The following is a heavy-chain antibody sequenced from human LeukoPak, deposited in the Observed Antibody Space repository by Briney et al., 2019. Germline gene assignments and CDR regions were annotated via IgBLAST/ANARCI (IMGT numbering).Heavy chain of an antibody. CDR1: GYTFTSYA. CDR2: INAGNGNT. V-gene: IGHV1-3*01. D-gene: IGHD2-2*01. J-gene: IGHJ6*02. CDR3: ARKNCSSTSCLDYYYYGMDV. Sequence: ASVKVSCKASGYTFTSYAMHWVRQAPGQRLEWMGWINAGNGNTKHSQKFQGRVTITRDTSASTAYMELSSLRSEDTAVYYCARKNCSSTSCLDYYYYGMDVWGQGTTVTVSS.